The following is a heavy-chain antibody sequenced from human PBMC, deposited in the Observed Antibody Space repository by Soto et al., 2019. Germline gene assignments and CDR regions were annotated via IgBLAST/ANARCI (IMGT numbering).Heavy chain of an antibody. CDR2: IYYSGST. D-gene: IGHD3-22*01. Sequence: PSETLSLTCTVSGGSISSYYWSWIRQPPGKGLEWIGYIYYSGSTNYNPSLKSRVTISVDTSKNQFSLKLSSVTAADTAVYYCARCSYYYDSSGYYPAAFDIWGQGTMVTVSS. V-gene: IGHV4-59*01. CDR1: GGSISSYY. J-gene: IGHJ3*02. CDR3: ARCSYYYDSSGYYPAAFDI.